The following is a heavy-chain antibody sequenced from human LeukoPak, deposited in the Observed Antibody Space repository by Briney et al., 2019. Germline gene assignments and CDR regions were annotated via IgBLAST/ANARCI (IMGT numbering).Heavy chain of an antibody. J-gene: IGHJ6*02. Sequence: GGSLRLSCAASGSTFSSYEMNWVRQAPGKGLEWVSYISSSGSTIYYADSVKGRFTISRDNAKNSLYLQMNSLRAEDTAVYYCARDRKGVLDVWGQGTTVTVSS. D-gene: IGHD3-10*01. CDR1: GSTFSSYE. CDR2: ISSSGSTI. CDR3: ARDRKGVLDV. V-gene: IGHV3-48*03.